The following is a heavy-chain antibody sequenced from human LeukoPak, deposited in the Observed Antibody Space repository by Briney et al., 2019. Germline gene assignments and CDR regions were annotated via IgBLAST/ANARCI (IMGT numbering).Heavy chain of an antibody. V-gene: IGHV1-18*01. Sequence: ASVKVSCKASGYTFDSFGITWVRQAPGQGLEWIGWISAHSADTNYVQKLQGRVSMTTDRSTSTAYMELTSLRSDDTAMYYCARRVPFNPYSFDIWGQGTMLTVSS. CDR2: ISAHSADT. D-gene: IGHD3-16*02. CDR3: ARRVPFNPYSFDI. CDR1: GYTFDSFG. J-gene: IGHJ3*02.